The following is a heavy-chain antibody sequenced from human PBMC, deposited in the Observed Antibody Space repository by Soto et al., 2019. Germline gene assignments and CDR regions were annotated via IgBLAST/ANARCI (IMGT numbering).Heavy chain of an antibody. CDR3: ARDRNYYGSGSYYNEERYYYYGMDV. V-gene: IGHV1-69*13. CDR2: IIPIFGTA. Sequence: SVKVSCKASGGTFSSYAISWVRQAPGQGLEWMGGIIPIFGTANYAQKFQGRVTITADESTSTAYMELSSLRSEDTAVYYCARDRNYYGSGSYYNEERYYYYGMDVWG. J-gene: IGHJ6*02. D-gene: IGHD3-10*01. CDR1: GGTFSSYA.